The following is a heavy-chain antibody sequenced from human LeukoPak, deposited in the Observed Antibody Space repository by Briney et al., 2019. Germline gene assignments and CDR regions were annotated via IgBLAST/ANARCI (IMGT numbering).Heavy chain of an antibody. CDR2: IRNEAFGGTT. V-gene: IGHV3-49*03. CDR3: TRGGIVATIGYGMDV. D-gene: IGHD5-12*01. Sequence: SSGGYYWSWIRQHPGKGLEWVALIRNEAFGGTTEYAASVEGRFSISRDHSNAYLQMNRLQTEDTAVYYCTRGGIVATIGYGMDVWGQGTTVTVS. CDR1: SSGGYY. J-gene: IGHJ6*02.